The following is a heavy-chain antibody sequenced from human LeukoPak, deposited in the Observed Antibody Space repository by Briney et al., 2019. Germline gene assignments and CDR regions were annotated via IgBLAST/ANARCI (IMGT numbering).Heavy chain of an antibody. D-gene: IGHD6-13*01. CDR2: IYYSGST. CDR1: GGSISSYY. Sequence: KSSETLSLTCTVSGGSISSYYWSWIRQPPGKGLEWIGYIYYSGSTNYNPSLKSRVTISVDTSKNQFSLKLGSVTAADTAVYYCARSSIAAAGTGSPTYYYYMDVWGKGTTVTVSS. V-gene: IGHV4-59*01. J-gene: IGHJ6*03. CDR3: ARSSIAAAGTGSPTYYYYMDV.